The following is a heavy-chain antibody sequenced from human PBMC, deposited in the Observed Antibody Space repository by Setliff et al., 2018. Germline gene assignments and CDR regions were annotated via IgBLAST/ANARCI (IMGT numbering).Heavy chain of an antibody. J-gene: IGHJ6*02. CDR3: PRDNKGELPGYKSGMDV. Sequence: ASVQVSCKASGYSFGNYGMSWVRQAPGQGLEWMGWISAYNINTNYAKKFQGRVTMTTDTSANIAYMELRSLRSDDTAVYFGPRDNKGELPGYKSGMDVWGQGTTVTVSS. CDR1: GYSFGNYG. D-gene: IGHD1-7*01. CDR2: ISAYNINT. V-gene: IGHV1-18*01.